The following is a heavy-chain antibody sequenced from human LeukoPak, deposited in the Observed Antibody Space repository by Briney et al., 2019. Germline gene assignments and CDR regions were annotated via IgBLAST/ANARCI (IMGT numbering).Heavy chain of an antibody. CDR1: GFTFDTYG. J-gene: IGHJ4*02. CDR2: ISANTGKT. Sequence: GASVKVSCKASGFTFDTYGFFWVRQAPGHGLQWMGWISANTGKTDYAQKFQGRVTMTTDTSTRTAYMELRTLRPDDTAVYYCAKVAGDRMDYWGQGTLLTVSS. V-gene: IGHV1-18*01. CDR3: AKVAGDRMDY. D-gene: IGHD6-13*01.